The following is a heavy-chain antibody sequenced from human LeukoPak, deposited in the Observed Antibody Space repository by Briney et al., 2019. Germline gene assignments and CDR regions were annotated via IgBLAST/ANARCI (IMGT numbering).Heavy chain of an antibody. Sequence: SETLSLTCAVYGGSFSGYYWSWIRQPQGKGLEWMGEMNHSGSTNYNPSLKSRVTISVDTSKNQFSLQLSSVTAADTAVYYCARGRGTYYFWSAYYKGYYFDYWGQGTLVTVSS. J-gene: IGHJ4*02. CDR3: ARGRGTYYFWSAYYKGYYFDY. V-gene: IGHV4-34*01. D-gene: IGHD3-3*01. CDR2: MNHSGST. CDR1: GGSFSGYY.